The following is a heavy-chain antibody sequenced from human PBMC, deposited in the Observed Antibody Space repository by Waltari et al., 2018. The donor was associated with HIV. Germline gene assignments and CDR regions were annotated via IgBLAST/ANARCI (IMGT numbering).Heavy chain of an antibody. V-gene: IGHV3-21*01. Sequence: EVRLVESGGGLVKPGGSLRLSCAASGFTFSTYSMNWVRQAPGKGLEWLSSISSSSNYIYYADSVKGRFTISRDNAKNSLYLQMNSLRAEDTAVYYCARGLLTGYTLFDHWGQGTLVTVSS. CDR2: ISSSSNYI. D-gene: IGHD3-9*01. J-gene: IGHJ5*02. CDR3: ARGLLTGYTLFDH. CDR1: GFTFSTYS.